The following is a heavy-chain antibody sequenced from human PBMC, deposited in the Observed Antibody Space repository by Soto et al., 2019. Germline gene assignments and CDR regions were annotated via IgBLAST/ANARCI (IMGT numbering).Heavy chain of an antibody. V-gene: IGHV1-69*13. CDR1: GGTFSSYA. J-gene: IGHJ6*02. CDR2: IIPIFGTA. Sequence: ASVKVSCKASGGTFSSYAISWVRQAPGQGLEWMGGIIPIFGTANYAQKFQGRVTITADESTSTAYMELSSLRSEDTAVYYCASGRFLEWSPGVGYGMDVWGQGTTVTVSS. D-gene: IGHD3-3*01. CDR3: ASGRFLEWSPGVGYGMDV.